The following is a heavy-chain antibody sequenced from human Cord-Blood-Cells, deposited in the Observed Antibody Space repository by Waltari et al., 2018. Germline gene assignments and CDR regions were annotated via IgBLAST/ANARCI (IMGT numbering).Heavy chain of an antibody. CDR1: GYTFTSYG. CDR3: ARDGRVGYDFWSGYSY. V-gene: IGHV1-18*01. Sequence: QVQLVQSGAEVKKPGASVKVPCKASGYTFTSYGISWVRQAPGQGLEWMGWISAYNGNTNYAQKLQGRVTMTTDTSTSTAYMELRSLRSDDTAMYYCARDGRVGYDFWSGYSYWGQGTLVTVSS. D-gene: IGHD3-3*01. J-gene: IGHJ4*02. CDR2: ISAYNGNT.